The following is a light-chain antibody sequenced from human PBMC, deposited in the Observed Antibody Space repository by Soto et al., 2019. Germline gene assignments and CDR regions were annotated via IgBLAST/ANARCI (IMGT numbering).Light chain of an antibody. CDR2: GAS. Sequence: EIVFTPSPGTLSLSPLDSATLSCRASQSVSSALAWYQHTPGRAPRLLIYGASTRATGIPPRFSGSGSGTEFTLTIDRLQSADFAVYYCQQYDRWPVTFGGGTKVDIK. CDR1: QSVSSA. CDR3: QQYDRWPVT. V-gene: IGKV3-15*01. J-gene: IGKJ4*01.